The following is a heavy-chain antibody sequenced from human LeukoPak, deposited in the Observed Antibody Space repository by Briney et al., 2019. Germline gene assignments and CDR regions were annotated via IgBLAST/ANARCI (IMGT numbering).Heavy chain of an antibody. V-gene: IGHV4-59*01. CDR1: GDSISSYY. Sequence: SETLSLTCTVSGDSISSYYWTWIRQSPGKGLEWIGYIYYSGSTNYNPSLESRVTISLDTSKSQFSLKLSSVNAADTAVYYCARALTYRTNWFDHWGQGTLVTVSS. CDR3: ARALTYRTNWFDH. D-gene: IGHD1-14*01. CDR2: IYYSGST. J-gene: IGHJ5*02.